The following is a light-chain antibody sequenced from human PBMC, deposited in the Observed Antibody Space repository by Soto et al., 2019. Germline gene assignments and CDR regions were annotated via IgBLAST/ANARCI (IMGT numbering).Light chain of an antibody. J-gene: IGKJ1*01. V-gene: IGKV2-28*01. CDR3: MQALQTRWT. Sequence: DIVMTQSPLSLRVTPGEPASISCRSSESLLHTNGNNYLDWYLQKPGQSPQLLIYFGSTRASGVPDRFSGSGPDTDFTLTISRVEADDVGVYYCMQALQTRWTFGQGTKVDIK. CDR2: FGS. CDR1: ESLLHTNGNNY.